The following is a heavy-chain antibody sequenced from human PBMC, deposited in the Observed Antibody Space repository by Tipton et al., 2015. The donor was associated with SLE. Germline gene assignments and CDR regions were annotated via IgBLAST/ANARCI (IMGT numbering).Heavy chain of an antibody. CDR1: GYTFTTYG. J-gene: IGHJ3*02. Sequence: QVQLVQSGDEVKQPGASVKVSCKASGYTFTTYGISWVRQAPGQGLEWMGWISGYSGNTKYIQKFQGRVTMTTDTPTSTAYMELRSLRSDDAAVYYCARDPDGGAFDIWGQGTMVTVSS. CDR3: ARDPDGGAFDI. CDR2: ISGYSGNT. V-gene: IGHV1-18*01.